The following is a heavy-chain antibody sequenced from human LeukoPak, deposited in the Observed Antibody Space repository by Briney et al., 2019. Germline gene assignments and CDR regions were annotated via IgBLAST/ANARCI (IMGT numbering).Heavy chain of an antibody. D-gene: IGHD3-16*01. Sequence: ETLSLTCTVSGGSISSSSYYWGWIRQPPGKGLEWVSAISGSGGSTYYADSVKGRFTISRDNSKNTLYLQMNSLRAEDTAVYYCAKDLTFGDYWGQGTLVTVSS. V-gene: IGHV3-23*01. CDR1: GGSISSSSYY. CDR2: ISGSGGST. CDR3: AKDLTFGDY. J-gene: IGHJ4*02.